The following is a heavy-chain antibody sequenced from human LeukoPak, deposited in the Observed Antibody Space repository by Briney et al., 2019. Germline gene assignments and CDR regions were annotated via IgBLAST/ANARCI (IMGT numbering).Heavy chain of an antibody. J-gene: IGHJ5*02. V-gene: IGHV4-31*03. Sequence: SETLSLTCTVSGGSISSGGYYWSWIRQHPGKGLEWIGYIYYSGSTYYNPSLKSRVTISVDTSKNQFSLKLSSVTAADTAVYYCARVIGYRSSTSCRFDPWGQGTLVTVSS. CDR1: GGSISSGGYY. D-gene: IGHD2-2*01. CDR3: ARVIGYRSSTSCRFDP. CDR2: IYYSGST.